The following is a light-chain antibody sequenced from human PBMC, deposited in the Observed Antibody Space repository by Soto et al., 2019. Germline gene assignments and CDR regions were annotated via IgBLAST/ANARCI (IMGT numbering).Light chain of an antibody. Sequence: QPVLTQSPSASASLGASVKLTCTLSSGHSSSAIAWHQQQPEKGPRYLMKLNSDGSHSEGDGIPDRFSGSGSGAERYLTIASRQSEDEADYACQIWGTGIRVFGGGTKLTVL. CDR2: LNSDGSH. CDR3: QIWGTGIRV. V-gene: IGLV4-69*01. J-gene: IGLJ2*01. CDR1: SGHSSSA.